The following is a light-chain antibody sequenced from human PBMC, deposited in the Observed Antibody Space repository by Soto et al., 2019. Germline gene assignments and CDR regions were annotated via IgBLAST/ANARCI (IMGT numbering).Light chain of an antibody. Sequence: QSALTQPASVSGSPGQSIAISCTGTSSDVGGYDYVSWYQQHPDKAPKLIIYEVTKRPSGVSNRFSGSKSGNMASLTISGLQPDDEADYYCSSHTSGDTRVFGSGTKLTVL. J-gene: IGLJ1*01. CDR3: SSHTSGDTRV. CDR1: SSDVGGYDY. CDR2: EVT. V-gene: IGLV2-14*01.